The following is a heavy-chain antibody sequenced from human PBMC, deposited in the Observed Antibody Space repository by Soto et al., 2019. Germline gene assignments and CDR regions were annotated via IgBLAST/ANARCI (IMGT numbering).Heavy chain of an antibody. V-gene: IGHV3-48*01. CDR3: AREDFGVVIYYYYMDV. CDR1: GFTFSSYN. D-gene: IGHD3-3*01. Sequence: EVQLVESGGGLVQPGGSLRLSCAASGFTFSSYNMNWVRQAPGKGLEWISYISSSSGAMIYADSVKGRFTISRDSAKSSLYLQMNSLRAEDTAVYYCAREDFGVVIYYYYMDVWGKGTTVTVSS. J-gene: IGHJ6*03. CDR2: ISSSSGAM.